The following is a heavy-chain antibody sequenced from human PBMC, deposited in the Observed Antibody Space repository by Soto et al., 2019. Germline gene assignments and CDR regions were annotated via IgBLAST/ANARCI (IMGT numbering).Heavy chain of an antibody. CDR1: GFTFSSYA. CDR3: AKDVGSGWTRNWFDP. V-gene: IGHV3-23*01. Sequence: EVQLLESGGGLVQPGGSLRLSCAASGFTFSSYAMSWVRQAPGKGLEWVSAISGGGGSTYYADSVKGRFTISRDNSKNTLYLQMTSLRAEDTAVYYCAKDVGSGWTRNWFDPWGQGTLVTVS. CDR2: ISGGGGST. J-gene: IGHJ5*02. D-gene: IGHD6-19*01.